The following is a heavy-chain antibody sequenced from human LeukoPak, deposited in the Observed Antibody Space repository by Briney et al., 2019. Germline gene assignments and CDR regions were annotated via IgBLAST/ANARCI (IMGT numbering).Heavy chain of an antibody. J-gene: IGHJ3*02. CDR3: AKDLFGTVPAAIGRNAFDI. CDR2: ISGSGGST. V-gene: IGHV3-23*01. D-gene: IGHD2-2*02. Sequence: PGGSLRLSCAASGFTFSSYAMSWVRQAPGKGLEWVSAISGSGGSTYYADPVKGRFTISRDNSKNTLYLQMNSLRAEDTAVYYCAKDLFGTVPAAIGRNAFDIWGQGTMVTVSS. CDR1: GFTFSSYA.